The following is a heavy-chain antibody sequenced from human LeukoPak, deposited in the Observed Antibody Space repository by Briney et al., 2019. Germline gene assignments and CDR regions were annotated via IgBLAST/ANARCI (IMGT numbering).Heavy chain of an antibody. CDR1: GFSVSNYY. D-gene: IGHD2-21*02. CDR3: TRGQSYCGADCYSD. V-gene: IGHV3-66*01. CDR2: MYAGGGR. Sequence: GGSLRLSCAASGFSVSNYYMSWVRQPPGKGLEWVSVMYAGGGRYYGDSVKGRFTISRDNSKNTVFLQMNSLRVEDTALYYCTRGQSYCGADCYSDWGQGTLVTVSS. J-gene: IGHJ4*02.